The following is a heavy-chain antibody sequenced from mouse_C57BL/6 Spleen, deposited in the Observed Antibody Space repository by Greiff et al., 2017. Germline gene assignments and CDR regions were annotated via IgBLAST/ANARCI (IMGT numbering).Heavy chain of an antibody. V-gene: IGHV1-82*01. CDR1: GYAFSSSW. Sequence: QVQLQQSGPELVKPGASVKISCKASGYAFSSSWMNWVKQRPGKGLEWIGRIYPGDGDTNYNGKFKGKATLTADKSSSTAYMQLSSLTSEDSAVYFCAREWSYYFDYWGQGTTLTVSS. D-gene: IGHD1-3*01. CDR3: AREWSYYFDY. CDR2: IYPGDGDT. J-gene: IGHJ2*01.